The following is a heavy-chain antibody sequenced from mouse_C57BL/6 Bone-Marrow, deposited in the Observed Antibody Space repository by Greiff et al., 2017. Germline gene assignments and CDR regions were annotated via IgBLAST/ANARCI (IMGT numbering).Heavy chain of an antibody. V-gene: IGHV14-4*01. D-gene: IGHD2-2*01. J-gene: IGHJ2*01. CDR2: IDPENGDT. Sequence: VQLQQSGAELVRPGASVKLSCTASGFNIKDDYMHWVKQRPEQGLEWIGWIDPENGDTEYASKFQGKATITADTSSNTAYLQLSSLTSEDTAVYYCTTWGLRPFDYWGQGTTLTVSS. CDR1: GFNIKDDY. CDR3: TTWGLRPFDY.